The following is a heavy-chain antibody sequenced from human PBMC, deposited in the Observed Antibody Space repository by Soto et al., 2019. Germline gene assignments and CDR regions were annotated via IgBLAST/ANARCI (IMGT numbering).Heavy chain of an antibody. J-gene: IGHJ4*02. CDR1: GRTFLISA. V-gene: IGHV1-69*06. CDR3: ARGKEWEHPSNHYYFDF. D-gene: IGHD1-26*01. Sequence: HVQLLQSGAEVQTPGSSVRVSCKTAGRTFLISAIAWVRQAPGQGLEWMGGIIPILGTIHIAQNFQGKVNFTADRSTSTAYMDLSSLRSGDTATYFCARGKEWEHPSNHYYFDFVGQGSQVIVSS. CDR2: IIPILGTI.